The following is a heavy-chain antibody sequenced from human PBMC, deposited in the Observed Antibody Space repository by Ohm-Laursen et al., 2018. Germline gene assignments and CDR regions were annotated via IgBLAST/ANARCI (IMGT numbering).Heavy chain of an antibody. J-gene: IGHJ4*02. Sequence: GSLRLSCTASGFTFSSYSMNWVRQAPGKGLEWVSCISRGSDYIHYGDSVKGRFTISRDNAKNSLYLQMNSLRAEDTAVYYCARDPSRDGDNNFDYWGQGTLVTVSS. CDR3: ARDPSRDGDNNFDY. D-gene: IGHD5-24*01. CDR1: GFTFSSYS. V-gene: IGHV3-21*01. CDR2: ISRGSDYI.